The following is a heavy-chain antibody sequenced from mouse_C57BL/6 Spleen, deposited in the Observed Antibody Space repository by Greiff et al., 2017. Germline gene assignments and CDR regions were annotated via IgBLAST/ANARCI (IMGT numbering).Heavy chain of an antibody. Sequence: QVQLQQSGAELVRPGASVKLSCKASGYTFTDYYINWVKQRPGQGLEWIARIYPGSGNTYYNEKFKGKATLTAEKSSSTAYMQLSSLTSEDSAVYFCARWGGSSYDWYFDVWGTGTTVTVSS. J-gene: IGHJ1*03. V-gene: IGHV1-76*01. D-gene: IGHD1-1*01. CDR2: IYPGSGNT. CDR3: ARWGGSSYDWYFDV. CDR1: GYTFTDYY.